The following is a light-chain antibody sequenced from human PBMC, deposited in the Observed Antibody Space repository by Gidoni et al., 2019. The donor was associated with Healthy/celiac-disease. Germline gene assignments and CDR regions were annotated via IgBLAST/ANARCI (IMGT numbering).Light chain of an antibody. CDR1: QSVSSSY. J-gene: IGKJ1*01. Sequence: SCRASQSVSSSYLAWYQQKPGQAPRLLIYGASSRATGIPDRFSGSGSGTDFTLTISRLEPEDFAVYYCQQYGSSPPWTFXQXTKVEIK. CDR3: QQYGSSPPWT. V-gene: IGKV3-20*01. CDR2: GAS.